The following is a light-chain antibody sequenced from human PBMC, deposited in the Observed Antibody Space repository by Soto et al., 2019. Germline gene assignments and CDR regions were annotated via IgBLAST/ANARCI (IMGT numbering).Light chain of an antibody. V-gene: IGKV3-15*01. Sequence: EIVMTQSPATLSAPPGERATLSCRASQTGNNNLAWYQQKPGQAPRLLIYGASARATGIPARFSGSGSGTEFTLTISSLQSGDFALYYCQQYNNWWLTFGGGTKVEIK. CDR3: QQYNNWWLT. J-gene: IGKJ4*01. CDR1: QTGNNN. CDR2: GAS.